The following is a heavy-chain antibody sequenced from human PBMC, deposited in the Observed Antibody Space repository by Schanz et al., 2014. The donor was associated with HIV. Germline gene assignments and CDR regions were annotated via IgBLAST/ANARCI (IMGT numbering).Heavy chain of an antibody. CDR3: ARGDILTGLYPYYFDS. V-gene: IGHV1-69*12. CDR1: GGTFTNYA. Sequence: QVQLVQSGAEVKKPGSSVMVSCKTSGGTFTNYAISWVRQAPGHALEWMGGIIPIFGAAKNAPKFQGRVTITADESTSTAYMELSSLRSADTAVYFCARGDILTGLYPYYFDSWGQGTLVTVSS. CDR2: IIPIFGAA. J-gene: IGHJ4*02. D-gene: IGHD3-9*01.